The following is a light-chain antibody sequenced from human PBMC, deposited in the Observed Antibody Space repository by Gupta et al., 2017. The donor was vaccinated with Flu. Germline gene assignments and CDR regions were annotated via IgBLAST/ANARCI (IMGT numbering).Light chain of an antibody. CDR2: AAS. J-gene: IGKJ1*01. Sequence: DIQMTQSPSSLSASEGDRVTITCRASQSISRYLSWYQVKPGKAPKLLISAASSLESGVPSRFSGSGSGKDFTLNSSRLQREDVATYYWQQSYIIWTFGQGTKVEIK. V-gene: IGKV1-39*01. CDR3: QQSYIIWT. CDR1: QSISRY.